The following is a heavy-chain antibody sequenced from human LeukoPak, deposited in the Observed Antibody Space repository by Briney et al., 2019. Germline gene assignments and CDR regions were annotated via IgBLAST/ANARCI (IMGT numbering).Heavy chain of an antibody. CDR3: ARDRDINYYMDV. J-gene: IGHJ6*03. CDR2: IWYDGSNK. Sequence: GGSLRLSCAASGFTFSSYGMHWVRQAPGKGLEWVAVIWYDGSNKYYADSVKGRFTISRDNSKNTLYLQMNSLRAEDTAVYYWARDRDINYYMDVWGKGTTVTVSS. CDR1: GFTFSSYG. D-gene: IGHD2-15*01. V-gene: IGHV3-33*01.